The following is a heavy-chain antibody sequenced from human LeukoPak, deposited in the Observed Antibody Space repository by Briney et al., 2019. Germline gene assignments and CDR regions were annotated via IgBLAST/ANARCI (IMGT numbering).Heavy chain of an antibody. V-gene: IGHV4-34*01. Sequence: SETLSLTCAVYGGSFSGYYWSWIRQPPGKGLEWIGEINHSGSTNYNPSLKSRVTISVDTSKNQFSLKLSSVTAADTAVYYCARCASEITMVRGVIIAIRIFDYWGQGTLVTVSP. J-gene: IGHJ4*02. CDR1: GGSFSGYY. CDR3: ARCASEITMVRGVIIAIRIFDY. D-gene: IGHD3-10*01. CDR2: INHSGST.